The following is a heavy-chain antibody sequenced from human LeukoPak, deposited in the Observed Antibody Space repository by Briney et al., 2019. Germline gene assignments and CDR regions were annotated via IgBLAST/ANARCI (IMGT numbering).Heavy chain of an antibody. V-gene: IGHV1-69*04. CDR2: IIPILGIA. J-gene: IGHJ4*02. CDR1: GGTFSSYA. Sequence: GASVKVSCKASGGTFSSYAISWVRQAPGQGLEWMGRIIPILGIANYAQKFQGRVTITADKSTSTAYMELSSLRSEDTAVYYCARFWPHAAADDYFDYWGQGTLVTVSS. CDR3: ARFWPHAAADDYFDY. D-gene: IGHD6-13*01.